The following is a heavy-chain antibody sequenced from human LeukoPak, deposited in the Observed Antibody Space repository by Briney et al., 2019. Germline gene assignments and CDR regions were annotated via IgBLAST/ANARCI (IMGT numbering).Heavy chain of an antibody. J-gene: IGHJ3*02. Sequence: ASVKVSCXASGYTFTSYGISWARQAPGQGLEWMGWISAYNGNTNYAQKLQGRVTMTTDTSTSTAYMELRSLRSDDTAVYYCARGRLWFGERAFDIWGQGTMVTVSS. V-gene: IGHV1-18*01. CDR1: GYTFTSYG. D-gene: IGHD3-10*01. CDR3: ARGRLWFGERAFDI. CDR2: ISAYNGNT.